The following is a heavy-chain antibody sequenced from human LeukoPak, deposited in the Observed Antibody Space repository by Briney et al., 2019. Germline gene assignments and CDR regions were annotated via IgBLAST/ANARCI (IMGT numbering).Heavy chain of an antibody. J-gene: IGHJ4*02. D-gene: IGHD3-10*01. CDR2: IHPSGVIT. CDR1: GYILINHY. CDR3: ARGSPSGYFDY. Sequence: ASVKVSCKASGYILINHYIYWVRQVPGHGPEWMGLIHPSGVITNYAQKFQGRVTMTRDASTNTVYMDLSSLRSDDTAVYYCARGSPSGYFDYWGQGTLVTVSS. V-gene: IGHV1-46*01.